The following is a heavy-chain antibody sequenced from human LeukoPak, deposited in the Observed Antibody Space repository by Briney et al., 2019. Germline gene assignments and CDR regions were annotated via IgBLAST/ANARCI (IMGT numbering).Heavy chain of an antibody. J-gene: IGHJ5*02. V-gene: IGHV4-30-2*01. CDR1: GGSISSGGYS. CDR2: IYHSGST. CDR3: ARGTYYDILTGYFNWFDP. Sequence: SETLSLTCAVSGGSISSGGYSWSWIRQPPGKGQEWIGYIYHSGSTYYNPSLKSRVTISVDRSKNQFSLKLSSVTAADTAVYYCARGTYYDILTGYFNWFDPWGQGTLVTVSS. D-gene: IGHD3-9*01.